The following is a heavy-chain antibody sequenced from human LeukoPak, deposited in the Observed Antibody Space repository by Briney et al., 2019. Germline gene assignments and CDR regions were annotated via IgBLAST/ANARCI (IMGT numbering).Heavy chain of an antibody. D-gene: IGHD3-22*01. CDR1: GYTFTGYY. V-gene: IGHV1-46*01. CDR2: FNPSGGST. J-gene: IGHJ4*02. CDR3: ARGLRQYDSSGYNDY. Sequence: ASVKVSCKASGYTFTGYYMHWVRQAPGQGLEWMGIFNPSGGSTNYAQKFQGRVTMTRDTSTSTVYMEVSSLRSEDTAVYYCARGLRQYDSSGYNDYWGQGTLVTVSS.